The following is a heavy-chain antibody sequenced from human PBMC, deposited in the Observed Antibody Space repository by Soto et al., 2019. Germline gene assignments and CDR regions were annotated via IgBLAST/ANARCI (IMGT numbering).Heavy chain of an antibody. CDR3: ATSMGRGGNDY. CDR2: IKTDGSEK. D-gene: IGHD3-10*01. V-gene: IGHV3-7*05. CDR1: GFTFRDNW. J-gene: IGHJ4*02. Sequence: EVQLVESGGGLVQPGGSLRLSCAASGFTFRDNWMSWVRHVPGKGLECVANIKTDGSEKYYVDPVKGRFTISRDNAKNSRYLQMNSLRAEDTAVYYCATSMGRGGNDYWGQGTLVTVSS.